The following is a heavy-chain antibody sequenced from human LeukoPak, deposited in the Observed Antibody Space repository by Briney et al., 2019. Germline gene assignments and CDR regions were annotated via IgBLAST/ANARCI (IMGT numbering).Heavy chain of an antibody. CDR1: GYSFTSSW. V-gene: IGHV5-51*01. D-gene: IGHD1-20*01. CDR3: ARVITGTRPGDY. CDR2: INPGDSGT. Sequence: GESLKISCQASGYSFTSSWIGWARQMPGKGLEWMAIINPGDSGTRYSPSFQGQVTISADKSISTVYLQWGSLKASDTAMYYCARVITGTRPGDYWGQGTLVTVS. J-gene: IGHJ4*02.